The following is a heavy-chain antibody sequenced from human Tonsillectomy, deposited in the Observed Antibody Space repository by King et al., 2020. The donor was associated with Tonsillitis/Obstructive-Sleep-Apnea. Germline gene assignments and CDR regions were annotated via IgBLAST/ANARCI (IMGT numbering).Heavy chain of an antibody. J-gene: IGHJ3*02. D-gene: IGHD3-22*01. CDR1: GFTFSSYA. CDR2: ISYDGSNK. Sequence: VQLVESGGGVVQPGRSLRLSCAASGFTFSSYAIHWVRQAPGKGLEWVAVISYDGSNKYYAESVKGRFTISRDNSKNTLDLQMYSLRAEDTAVYYCAREGIYDSSGYADTFDIWGQGTLVTVSS. CDR3: AREGIYDSSGYADTFDI. V-gene: IGHV3-30*04.